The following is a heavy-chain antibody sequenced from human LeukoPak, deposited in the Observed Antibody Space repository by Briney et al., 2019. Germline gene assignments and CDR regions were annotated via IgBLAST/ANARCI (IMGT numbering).Heavy chain of an antibody. CDR1: GYTLTELS. D-gene: IGHD3-9*01. CDR3: ATSLTRCFDWPIDY. V-gene: IGHV1-24*01. Sequence: ASVKVSCKVSGYTLTELSMHWVRQAPGKGLEWMGGFDPEDGETIYAQKFQGRVTMTEDTSTDTAYMELSSLRSEDTAVYYCATSLTRCFDWPIDYWGQGTLVTVSS. J-gene: IGHJ4*02. CDR2: FDPEDGET.